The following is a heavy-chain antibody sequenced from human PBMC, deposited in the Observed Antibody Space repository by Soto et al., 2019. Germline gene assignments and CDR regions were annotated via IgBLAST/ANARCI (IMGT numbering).Heavy chain of an antibody. D-gene: IGHD2-15*01. J-gene: IGHJ4*02. Sequence: ASVKVSCKASGGTFSSYAISWVRQAPGQGLEWMGGIIPIFGTANYAQKFQGRVTITADESTSTAYMELSSLRSEDTAVYYCARDCSGGSCPILGYWGQGTLVTV. CDR2: IIPIFGTA. V-gene: IGHV1-69*13. CDR3: ARDCSGGSCPILGY. CDR1: GGTFSSYA.